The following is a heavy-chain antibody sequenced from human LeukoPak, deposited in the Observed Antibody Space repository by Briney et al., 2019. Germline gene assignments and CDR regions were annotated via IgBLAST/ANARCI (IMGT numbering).Heavy chain of an antibody. CDR2: IYYSGST. CDR3: ARDSEGGYCSSTSCYRFNYFDY. CDR1: GGSISSGDYY. J-gene: IGHJ4*02. Sequence: SETLSLTCTVSGGSISSGDYYWSWIRQPPGKGLEWIGYIYYSGSTYYNPSLKSRVTISVDTSKNQFSLKLSSVTAADTAVYYCARDSEGGYCSSTSCYRFNYFDYWGQGTLVTVSS. V-gene: IGHV4-30-4*01. D-gene: IGHD2-2*01.